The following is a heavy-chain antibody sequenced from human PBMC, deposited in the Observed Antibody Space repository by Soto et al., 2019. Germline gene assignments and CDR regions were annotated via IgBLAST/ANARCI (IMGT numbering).Heavy chain of an antibody. Sequence: SETLSLTCTVSGASISSRDHYWVWIRQPPGQGLEWIGTIYSTGSTYYNPSLNSRVTISVDTSKNQFSLKMSSLAAADTAVYYCSSLQKLAGWFDPWGQGTLVTVSS. CDR3: SSLQKLAGWFDP. CDR1: GASISSRDHY. V-gene: IGHV4-39*01. J-gene: IGHJ5*02. CDR2: IYSTGST.